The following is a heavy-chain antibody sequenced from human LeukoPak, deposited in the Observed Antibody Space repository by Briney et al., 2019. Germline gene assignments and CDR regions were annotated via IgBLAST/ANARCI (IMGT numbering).Heavy chain of an antibody. CDR3: AARPGDLAVPFDY. D-gene: IGHD3-10*01. CDR1: GFTFDTHA. Sequence: PGGSLRLSCAASGFTFDTHAMTWVRQAPGKGLEYVSLISGSGDITYYAHSLKDRFTISRDNSKTTLYLQMHSLGAEDTAMYYCAARPGDLAVPFDYWGQGTLVIVSS. CDR2: ISGSGDIT. V-gene: IGHV3-23*01. J-gene: IGHJ4*02.